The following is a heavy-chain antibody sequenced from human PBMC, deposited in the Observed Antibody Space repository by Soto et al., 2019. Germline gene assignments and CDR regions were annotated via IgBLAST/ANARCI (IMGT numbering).Heavy chain of an antibody. CDR1: DGNISSSRGR. D-gene: IGHD1-26*01. V-gene: IGHV4-39*01. Sequence: SLMLCVTWSVVDGNISSSRGRWGRISQPPGKGLEWIASIKYSGTTFYNPSLKSRVTLSVDTSKNQFALKLSSVTAAETAVYYCARHGLTGSYYAAFDIWGQGTMVTVSS. CDR3: ARHGLTGSYYAAFDI. J-gene: IGHJ3*02. CDR2: IKYSGTT.